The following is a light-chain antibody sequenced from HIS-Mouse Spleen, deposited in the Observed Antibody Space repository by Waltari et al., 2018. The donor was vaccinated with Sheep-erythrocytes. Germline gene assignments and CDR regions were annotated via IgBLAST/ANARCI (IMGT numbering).Light chain of an antibody. J-gene: IGLJ2*01. CDR1: SSDVGGYNY. Sequence: QSALTQPASVSGSPGQSITISCTGTSSDVGGYNYVSWYQQHPGKAPKLMIYAVSNRPSGVSNRCSGSKSGNTASLTISGLQAEDEADYYCSSYTSSKGVFGGGTKLTVL. CDR3: SSYTSSKGV. V-gene: IGLV2-14*03. CDR2: AVS.